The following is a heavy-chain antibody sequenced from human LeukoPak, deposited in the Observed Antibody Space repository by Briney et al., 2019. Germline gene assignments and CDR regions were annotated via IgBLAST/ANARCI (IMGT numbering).Heavy chain of an antibody. CDR3: ATGGGLGCSGGSCYGHYYYGMDV. CDR1: GYTFTGYY. CDR2: INPNSGGT. Sequence: ASVKVSCKASGYTFTGYYMHWVRQAPGQGLEWMGWINPNSGGTNYAQKFQGRVTMTRDTSISTAYMELSRLRSDDTAVYYCATGGGLGCSGGSCYGHYYYGMDVWGQGTTVTVSS. V-gene: IGHV1-2*02. J-gene: IGHJ6*02. D-gene: IGHD2-15*01.